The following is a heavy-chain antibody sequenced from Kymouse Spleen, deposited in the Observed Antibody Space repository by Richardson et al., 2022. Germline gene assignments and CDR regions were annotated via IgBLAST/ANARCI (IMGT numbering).Heavy chain of an antibody. J-gene: IGHJ6*02. CDR3: TTGNTMVRGAPPYYYGMDV. CDR2: IKSKTDGGTT. V-gene: IGHV3-15*01. CDR1: GFTFSNAW. Sequence: EVQLVESGGGLVKPGGSLRLSCAASGFTFSNAWMSWVRQAPGKGLEWVGRIKSKTDGGTTDYAAPVKGRFTISRDDSKNTLYLQMNSLKTEDTAVYYCTTGNTMVRGAPPYYYGMDVWGQGTTVTVSS. D-gene: IGHD3-10*01.